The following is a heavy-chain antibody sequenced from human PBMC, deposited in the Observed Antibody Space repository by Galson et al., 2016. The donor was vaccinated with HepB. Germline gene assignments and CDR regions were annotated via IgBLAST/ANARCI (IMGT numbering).Heavy chain of an antibody. CDR2: ISGSGARSTSGAT. V-gene: IGHV3-23*01. CDR1: GLTFSNYA. CDR3: ARGVRWLRLFPFDS. D-gene: IGHD2-21*01. Sequence: SLRLSCAVSGLTFSNYAMSWVRQAPGKGLEWVSAISGSGARSTSGATYYADSVKGRFTISRDNAKNSLFLQMNSLTAEDTAVYYCARGVRWLRLFPFDSWGHGTLVPVSS. J-gene: IGHJ4*01.